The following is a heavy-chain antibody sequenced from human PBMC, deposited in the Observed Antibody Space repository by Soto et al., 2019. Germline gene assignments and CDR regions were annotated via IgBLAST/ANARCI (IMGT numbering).Heavy chain of an antibody. CDR1: GFTLIHNW. Sequence: PGGSLRLSCAASGFTLIHNWMHWGRQGPGKGLEWVSRIDSDGTSTTYADSVKGRFTISRDNAKNTLYLQMNSLRAEDTAVYYCARFGTYYDSSGFAYWGQGTLVTVSS. CDR2: IDSDGTST. V-gene: IGHV3-74*01. J-gene: IGHJ4*02. CDR3: ARFGTYYDSSGFAY. D-gene: IGHD3-22*01.